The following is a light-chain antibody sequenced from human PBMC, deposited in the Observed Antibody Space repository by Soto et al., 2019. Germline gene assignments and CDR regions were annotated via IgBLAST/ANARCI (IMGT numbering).Light chain of an antibody. J-gene: IGLJ2*01. V-gene: IGLV2-14*01. CDR1: SSDVGGYNY. Sequence: QSALTQPASVSGSPGQSITISSTGTSSDVGGYNYVSWYQQHPGKVPKLMIYDVSNRPSGVSNRFSGSKSGNTASLTISGLQAEDEADYYCSSYTSSSTPVVFGGGTKLTVL. CDR3: SSYTSSSTPVV. CDR2: DVS.